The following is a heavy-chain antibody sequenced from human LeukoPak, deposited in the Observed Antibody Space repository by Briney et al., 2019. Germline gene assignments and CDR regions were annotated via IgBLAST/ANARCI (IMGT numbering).Heavy chain of an antibody. CDR1: GFTFSSYW. CDR3: ARARGYSYVYYFDY. J-gene: IGHJ4*02. CDR2: IKQDGSEK. D-gene: IGHD5-18*01. V-gene: IGHV3-7*04. Sequence: PGGSLRLSCAASGFTFSSYWMSWVRQAPGKGLEWVANIKQDGSEKYYVDSVKGRFTIPRDNAKNPLYLQMNSLRAEDTAVYYCARARGYSYVYYFDYWGQGTLVTVSS.